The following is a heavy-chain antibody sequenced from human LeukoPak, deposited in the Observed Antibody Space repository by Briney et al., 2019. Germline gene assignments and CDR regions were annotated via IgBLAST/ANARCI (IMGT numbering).Heavy chain of an antibody. CDR2: IYHSGST. Sequence: PSETLSLTCTVSGGSLRSHENYWSWIRQHPGKGLEWIGYIYHSGSTYYNPSLKSRVTISVDTSRSQFSLKLSSVTAADTAVYYCARAHNYDSLTGYYIDPWGQGTLVTVSS. D-gene: IGHD3-9*01. CDR3: ARAHNYDSLTGYYIDP. J-gene: IGHJ5*02. CDR1: GGSLRSHENY. V-gene: IGHV4-31*03.